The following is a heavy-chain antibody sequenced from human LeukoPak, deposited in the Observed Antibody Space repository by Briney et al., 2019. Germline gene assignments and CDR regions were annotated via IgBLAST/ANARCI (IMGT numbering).Heavy chain of an antibody. V-gene: IGHV4-4*02. CDR1: GGSISSDNW. D-gene: IGHD3-22*01. J-gene: IGHJ4*02. Sequence: SDTLSLTCAVSGGSISSDNWWSWVRQPPGKGLEWIGEIYHSGSTVYNPSLKSRVTISVDKSKNQVALRLGSVTAADTAVYYCTRDYDSSGYYFLMWGQGTLATVSS. CDR3: TRDYDSSGYYFLM. CDR2: IYHSGST.